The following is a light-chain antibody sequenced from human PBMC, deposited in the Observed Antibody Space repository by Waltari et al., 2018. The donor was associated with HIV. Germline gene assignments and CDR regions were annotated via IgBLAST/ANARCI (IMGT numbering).Light chain of an antibody. CDR3: QSYDSDLGSPV. Sequence: QSALTQPASVSGSPGQSITISCTGNSSNIGSLYDVHWYLQTPGSVPKLLNTGNSRPSGVSERFSGSRSGTSASLAITALRAEDEGTYYCQSYDSDLGSPVFGGGTEVTVL. CDR2: GNS. J-gene: IGLJ3*02. CDR1: SSNIGSLYD. V-gene: IGLV1-40*01.